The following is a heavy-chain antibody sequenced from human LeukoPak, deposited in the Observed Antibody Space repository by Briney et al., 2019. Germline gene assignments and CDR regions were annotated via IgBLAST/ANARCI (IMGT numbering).Heavy chain of an antibody. J-gene: IGHJ4*02. CDR1: GGSISSYY. CDR3: ARLLYYYDSSGYLDY. D-gene: IGHD3-22*01. V-gene: IGHV4-39*07. Sequence: SETLSLTCTVSGGSISSYYWGWIRQPPGKGLEWIGSIYYSGSTYYNPSLKSRVTISVDTSKNQFSLKLSSVTAADTAVYYCARLLYYYDSSGYLDYWGQGTLVTVSS. CDR2: IYYSGST.